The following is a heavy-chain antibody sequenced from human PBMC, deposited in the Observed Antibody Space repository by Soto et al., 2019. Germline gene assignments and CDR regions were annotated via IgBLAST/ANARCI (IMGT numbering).Heavy chain of an antibody. J-gene: IGHJ4*02. CDR2: IYYSGST. D-gene: IGHD3-22*01. V-gene: IGHV4-31*03. CDR1: VGSISSGGYY. CDR3: ARGVYYYDSSS. Sequence: SETLSITSTFSVGSISSGGYYLSWIRQHPGKGLEWIGYIYYSGSTYYNPSLKSRVTISVDTSKNQFSLKLSSVTAADTAVYYCARGVYYYDSSSWGQGTMVTVSS.